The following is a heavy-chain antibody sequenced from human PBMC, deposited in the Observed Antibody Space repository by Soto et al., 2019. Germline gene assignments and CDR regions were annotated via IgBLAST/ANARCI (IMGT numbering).Heavy chain of an antibody. CDR2: ISYDGSNK. D-gene: IGHD2-15*01. CDR1: GFTFSSYG. J-gene: IGHJ6*02. CDR3: AETAYCSGGSCSSYYYYGMDV. V-gene: IGHV3-30*18. Sequence: GGSLRLSCAASGFTFSSYGMHWVRQAPGKGLEWVAVISYDGSNKYYADSVKGRFTISRDNSKNTLYLQMNSLRAEDTAVYYCAETAYCSGGSCSSYYYYGMDVWGQGTTVTVS.